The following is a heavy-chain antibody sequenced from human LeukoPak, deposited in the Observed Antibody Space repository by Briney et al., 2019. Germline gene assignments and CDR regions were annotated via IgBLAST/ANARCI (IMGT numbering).Heavy chain of an antibody. Sequence: GGSLRLSCAASGFTFSSSAMNWVRQAPGKGLEWVSSINNVGSHIYYADSVKGRFTIPRDNAKNSLYLQMNSLRAEDTAVYYCVGDRELRYFDYWGQGTLVTVSS. V-gene: IGHV3-21*01. D-gene: IGHD3-9*01. CDR3: VGDRELRYFDY. CDR2: INNVGSHI. J-gene: IGHJ4*02. CDR1: GFTFSSSA.